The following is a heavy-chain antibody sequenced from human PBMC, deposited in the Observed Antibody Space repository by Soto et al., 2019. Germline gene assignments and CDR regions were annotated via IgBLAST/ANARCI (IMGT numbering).Heavy chain of an antibody. D-gene: IGHD1-26*01. CDR1: GFTFSSYA. CDR2: ISYDGSNK. Sequence: GGSLRLSCAASGFTFSSYAMHWVRQAPGKGLEWVAVISYDGSNKYYADSVKGRFTISRDTSKNTLYLQMNSLRAEDTAVYYCANRGSDGVGVYYYGMDVWGQGTTVTVSS. CDR3: ANRGSDGVGVYYYGMDV. V-gene: IGHV3-30-3*01. J-gene: IGHJ6*02.